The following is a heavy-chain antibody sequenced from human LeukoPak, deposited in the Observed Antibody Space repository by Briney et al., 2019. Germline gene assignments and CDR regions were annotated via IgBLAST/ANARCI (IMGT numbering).Heavy chain of an antibody. CDR3: ARAIGIGAALDY. J-gene: IGHJ4*02. V-gene: IGHV3-33*01. Sequence: GRSLRLSCAASGFSFSSYGMHWVRQAPGKRLEWVAVIWYDGTNKNYVDSVKGRFTISRDNSKNTVYLQMNSLRAEDTAVYYCARAIGIGAALDYWGQGTLVTVSS. D-gene: IGHD6-13*01. CDR2: IWYDGTNK. CDR1: GFSFSSYG.